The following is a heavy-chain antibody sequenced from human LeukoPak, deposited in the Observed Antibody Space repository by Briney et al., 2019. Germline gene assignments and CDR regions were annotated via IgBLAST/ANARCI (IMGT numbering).Heavy chain of an antibody. CDR1: GVSISSGGYS. CDR2: IYHSGST. J-gene: IGHJ4*02. CDR3: ARSITMIGFDY. D-gene: IGHD3-10*02. Sequence: SQTLSLTCAVFGVSISSGGYSWSWIRQPPGKGLEWIGYIYHSGSTYYNPSLKSRVTISVDRSKNQFSLKLSSVTAADTAVYYCARSITMIGFDYWGQGTLVTVSS. V-gene: IGHV4-30-2*01.